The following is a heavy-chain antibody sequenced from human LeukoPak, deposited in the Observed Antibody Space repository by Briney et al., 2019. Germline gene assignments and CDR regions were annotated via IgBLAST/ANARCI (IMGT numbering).Heavy chain of an antibody. D-gene: IGHD3-10*01. CDR1: GGSISSYY. CDR2: IYYSGST. Sequence: KPSETLSLTCTVSGGSISSYYWSWIRQPPGKGLEWIGYIYYSGSTNYNPSLKSRVTISVDTSKNQFSLKLSSVTAADTAVYYCARGARGSGSYYGYWGQGTLVTVSS. CDR3: ARGARGSGSYYGY. V-gene: IGHV4-59*01. J-gene: IGHJ4*02.